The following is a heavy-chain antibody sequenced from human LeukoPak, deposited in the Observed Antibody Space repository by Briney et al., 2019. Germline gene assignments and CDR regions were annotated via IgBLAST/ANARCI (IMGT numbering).Heavy chain of an antibody. CDR2: ISPDGSET. J-gene: IGHJ4*02. Sequence: GVSLRLSCAASGFTFSSSWMSWVRQAPGKGLEWVANISPDGSETNYVESVKGRFTISRDNAKNSLYLQMNSLRAEDTAVYYCARPRAPDSWGQGTLVTVSS. CDR3: ARPRAPDS. V-gene: IGHV3-7*01. CDR1: GFTFSSSW.